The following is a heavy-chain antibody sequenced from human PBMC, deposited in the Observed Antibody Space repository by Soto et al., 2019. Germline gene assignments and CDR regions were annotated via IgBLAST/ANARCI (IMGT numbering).Heavy chain of an antibody. V-gene: IGHV1-46*02. Sequence: QVQLVQSGADLKTPGASVKVSCKASGYMFDNYYIHWVRHTPGQGLQWIVVINPSRGLTTYAQKFQGRVSMTRDTSTTTVFMELSSLTSEDTAIYYCARDGVPIAGRSGFFDTWGPGTLVTVSS. J-gene: IGHJ4*02. CDR1: GYMFDNYY. CDR3: ARDGVPIAGRSGFFDT. D-gene: IGHD6-19*01. CDR2: INPSRGLT.